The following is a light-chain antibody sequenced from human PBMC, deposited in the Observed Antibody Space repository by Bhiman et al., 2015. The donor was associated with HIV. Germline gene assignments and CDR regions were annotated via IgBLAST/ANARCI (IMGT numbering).Light chain of an antibody. J-gene: IGLJ2*01. V-gene: IGLV3-1*01. CDR1: KLGQTY. Sequence: YELTQPPSVSVSPGQTASITCSGDKLGQTYASWYQGKPGQSPILVIYQDTKRPSGIPERFSGSISGNTATLTISGTQAMDEADYYCQAWDSGSRVFGGGTKLTV. CDR2: QDT. CDR3: QAWDSGSRV.